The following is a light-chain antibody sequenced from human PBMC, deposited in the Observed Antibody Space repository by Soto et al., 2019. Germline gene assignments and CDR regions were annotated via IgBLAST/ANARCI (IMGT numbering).Light chain of an antibody. V-gene: IGKV3-20*01. Sequence: ERVLTQSPGTLSLSPGERATLSCRASQTISSRYLAWYQQKPGEAPRLLNYGASSRATGVPDRFSGGGSGTDFILTISRLEPEDFAVYYCQQYGVSLWTFGQGTKVDIK. CDR1: QTISSRY. CDR3: QQYGVSLWT. CDR2: GAS. J-gene: IGKJ1*01.